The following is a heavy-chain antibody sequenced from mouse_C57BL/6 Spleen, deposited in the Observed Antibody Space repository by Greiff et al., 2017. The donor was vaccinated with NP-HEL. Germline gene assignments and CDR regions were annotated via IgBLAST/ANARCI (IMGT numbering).Heavy chain of an antibody. D-gene: IGHD2-5*01. CDR2: ISYDGSN. Sequence: VQLKESGPGLVKPSQSLSLTCSVTGYSITSGYYWNWIRQFPGNKLEWMGYISYDGSNNYNPSLKNRISITRDTSKNQFFLKLNSVTTEDTATYYCARSYSNFDYWGQGTTLTVSS. CDR3: ARSYSNFDY. V-gene: IGHV3-6*01. CDR1: GYSITSGYY. J-gene: IGHJ2*01.